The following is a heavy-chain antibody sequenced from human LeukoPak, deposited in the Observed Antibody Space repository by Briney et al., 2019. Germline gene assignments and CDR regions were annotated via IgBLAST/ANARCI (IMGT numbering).Heavy chain of an antibody. CDR3: ARDGLRYFDWSYIPN. V-gene: IGHV1-69*06. CDR1: GGTFSSYA. CDR2: IIPIFGTA. J-gene: IGHJ4*02. D-gene: IGHD3-9*01. Sequence: GASVKVSCKASGGTFSSYAISWVRQAPGQGLEWMGGIIPIFGTANYAQKFQGRVTITADKSTSTAYMELSSLRSEDTAVYYCARDGLRYFDWSYIPNWGQGTLVTVSS.